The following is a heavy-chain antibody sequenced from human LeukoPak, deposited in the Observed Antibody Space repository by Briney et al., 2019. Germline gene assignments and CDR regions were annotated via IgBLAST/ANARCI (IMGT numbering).Heavy chain of an antibody. CDR1: GFTFSSYA. V-gene: IGHV3-23*01. CDR3: ARDYMVRGVSLGY. D-gene: IGHD3-10*01. J-gene: IGHJ4*02. Sequence: GGSLRLSCAASGFTFSSYAMSWVRQAPGKGLEWVSAISGSGGSTYYADSVKGRFTISRDNSKNTLYLQMNSLRAEDTAVYYCARDYMVRGVSLGYWGQGTLVTVSS. CDR2: ISGSGGST.